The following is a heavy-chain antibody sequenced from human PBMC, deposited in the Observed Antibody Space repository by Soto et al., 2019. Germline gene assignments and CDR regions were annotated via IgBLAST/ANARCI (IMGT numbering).Heavy chain of an antibody. J-gene: IGHJ3*02. Sequence: GSLRLSCAASGFTFSSYSMNWVRQAPGKGLEWVSYISSSGSTIYYADSVKGRFTISRDNAKNSLYLQMNSLRAEDTAVYYCARAEGRTYYYGSGSYGGAFDIWGQGTMVTVSS. D-gene: IGHD3-10*01. CDR1: GFTFSSYS. V-gene: IGHV3-48*04. CDR3: ARAEGRTYYYGSGSYGGAFDI. CDR2: ISSSGSTI.